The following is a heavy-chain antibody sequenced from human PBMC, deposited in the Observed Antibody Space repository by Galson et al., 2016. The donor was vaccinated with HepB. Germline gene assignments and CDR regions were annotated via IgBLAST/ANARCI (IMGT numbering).Heavy chain of an antibody. V-gene: IGHV3-23*01. J-gene: IGHJ4*02. D-gene: IGHD3-3*01. CDR2: ISITGSNT. CDR3: AKLGLYEVWRGYLFDS. Sequence: SLRLSCAASGFSFSDYPMNWVRQAPGKGLEWVSLISITGSNTVYADTVKARFTISRDNSKNTLYLQMNSLKAEDTAVYYCAKLGLYEVWRGYLFDSWGQGTLVTGSS. CDR1: GFSFSDYP.